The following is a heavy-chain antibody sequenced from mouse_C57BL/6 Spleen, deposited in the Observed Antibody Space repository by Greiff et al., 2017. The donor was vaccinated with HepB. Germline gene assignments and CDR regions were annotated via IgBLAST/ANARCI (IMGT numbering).Heavy chain of an antibody. CDR1: GYTFTSYW. CDR3: ARSSSYGYFDV. J-gene: IGHJ1*03. D-gene: IGHD1-1*01. Sequence: VQLQQPGAELVMPGASVKLSCKASGYTFTSYWMHWVKQRPGQGLEWIGEIDPSDSYTNYNQKFKGKSTLTVDKSSSTAYIQLSSLTSEDSAVYYCARSSSYGYFDVWGTGTTVTVSS. V-gene: IGHV1-69*01. CDR2: IDPSDSYT.